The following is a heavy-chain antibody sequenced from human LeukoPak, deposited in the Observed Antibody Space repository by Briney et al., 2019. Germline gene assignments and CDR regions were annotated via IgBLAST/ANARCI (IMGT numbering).Heavy chain of an antibody. CDR1: GYSFADYY. V-gene: IGHV1-2*02. D-gene: IGHD3-10*01. J-gene: IGHJ5*02. Sequence: ATVKLSCKASGYSFADYYIHWVRQAPGQGLEWMGWIKPDSGDTRTAQKFQGRVTMTRDTSISTAHMELSRLRYADTAVYYCATNILVRDIINWFDPWGQGTLVAVSS. CDR2: IKPDSGDT. CDR3: ATNILVRDIINWFDP.